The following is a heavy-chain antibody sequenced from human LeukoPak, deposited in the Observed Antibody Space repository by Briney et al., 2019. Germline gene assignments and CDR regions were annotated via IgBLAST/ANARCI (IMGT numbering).Heavy chain of an antibody. J-gene: IGHJ3*02. V-gene: IGHV1-69*05. D-gene: IGHD3-22*01. CDR2: IIPIFGTA. CDR1: GGTFSSYA. CDR3: ARAQEYYYDSSGYPDAFDI. Sequence: SVKVSRKASGGTFSSYAISWVRQAPGQGLEWMGGIIPIFGTANYAQKFQGRVTITTDESTSTAYMELSSLRSEDTAVYYCARAQEYYYDSSGYPDAFDIWGQGTMVTVSS.